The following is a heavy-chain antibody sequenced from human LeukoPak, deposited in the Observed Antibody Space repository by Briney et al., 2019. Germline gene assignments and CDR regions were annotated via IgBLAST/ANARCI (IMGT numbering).Heavy chain of an antibody. CDR1: GLTLSSYS. J-gene: IGHJ4*02. CDR2: IISSSSYI. Sequence: GGSLRHSCAASGLTLSSYSMNWVRQAPGKGVEWVSSIISSSSYIYYADSVKGRFTISRDNAKNSLYLQMNSLRAEDTAVYYCAKTKTGTHSDYWGQGTLVTVSS. CDR3: AKTKTGTHSDY. D-gene: IGHD1-1*01. V-gene: IGHV3-21*01.